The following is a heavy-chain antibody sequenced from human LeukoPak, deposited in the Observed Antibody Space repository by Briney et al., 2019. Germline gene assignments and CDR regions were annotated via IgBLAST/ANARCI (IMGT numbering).Heavy chain of an antibody. CDR3: ARCSTVRSYYFDY. J-gene: IGHJ4*02. Sequence: GGSLRLSCAASGFTVSSNYMGWVRQAPGKGLEWVSVIYSGGSTYYADSVKGRFTISRDNSKNTLYLQMNSLRAEDTAVYYCARCSTVRSYYFDYWGQGTLVTVSS. D-gene: IGHD1-26*01. CDR1: GFTVSSNY. V-gene: IGHV3-53*01. CDR2: IYSGGST.